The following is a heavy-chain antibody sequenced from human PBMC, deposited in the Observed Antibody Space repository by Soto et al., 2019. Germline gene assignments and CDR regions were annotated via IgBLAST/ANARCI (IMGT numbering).Heavy chain of an antibody. CDR2: IYYSGST. D-gene: IGHD3-3*01. CDR3: ARHQDYDFWSGYYKWYFDY. V-gene: IGHV4-39*01. Sequence: PSETLSLTCTVSGGSISSSSYYWGWIRQPPGKGLEWIGSIYYSGSTYYNPSLKSRVTISVDTSKNQFSLKLSSVTAADTAVYYCARHQDYDFWSGYYKWYFDYWGQGTLVTVS. J-gene: IGHJ4*02. CDR1: GGSISSSSYY.